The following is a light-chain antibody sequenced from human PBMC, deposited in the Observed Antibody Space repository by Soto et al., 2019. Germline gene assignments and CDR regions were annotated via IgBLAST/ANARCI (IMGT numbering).Light chain of an antibody. CDR2: GAS. CDR3: QHYGTSLYT. Sequence: DIVLTQSPGTLSLSPGERATLSCRASQIISSTYLGWYQQKPGQAPRLLIYGASSRATGIPDRFSGSGSGTDFTLTFSRLEPEDFAVYYCQHYGTSLYTFGQGIKLEIK. CDR1: QIISSTY. V-gene: IGKV3-20*01. J-gene: IGKJ2*01.